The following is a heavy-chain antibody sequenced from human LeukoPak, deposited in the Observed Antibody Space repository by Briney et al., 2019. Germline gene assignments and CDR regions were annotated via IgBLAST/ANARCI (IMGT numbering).Heavy chain of an antibody. Sequence: PGRSLRLSCAASGFTFSSYGMHWVRQAPGKGLVWVAVIWYDGSNKYYADSVKGRFTISRDNSKNTLYLQMNSMRAEDTAVYYCANSRKTHYDILTGYSEYFQHWGQGTLVTVSS. D-gene: IGHD3-9*01. J-gene: IGHJ1*01. CDR2: IWYDGSNK. CDR1: GFTFSSYG. CDR3: ANSRKTHYDILTGYSEYFQH. V-gene: IGHV3-33*06.